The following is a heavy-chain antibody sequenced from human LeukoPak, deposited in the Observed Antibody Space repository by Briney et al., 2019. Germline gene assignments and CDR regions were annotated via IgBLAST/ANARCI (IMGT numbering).Heavy chain of an antibody. CDR1: GGSISSYY. D-gene: IGHD3-16*01. CDR2: IYYSGST. V-gene: IGHV4-59*08. J-gene: IGHJ1*01. CDR3: ASRVPRIMAFQH. Sequence: SETLSLTCTVSGGSISSYYWSWIRQPPGKGLEWIGYIYYSGSTNYNTSLKSRVTISVDTSKNQFSLKLSSVTAADTAVYYCASRVPRIMAFQHWGQGTLVIVTS.